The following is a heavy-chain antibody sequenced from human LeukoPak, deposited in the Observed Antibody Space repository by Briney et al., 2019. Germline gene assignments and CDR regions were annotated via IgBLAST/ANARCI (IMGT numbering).Heavy chain of an antibody. Sequence: GGSLRLSCAASGFTFSSYGMHWVRQAPGKGLEWVALIWYDGTNKYYADSVKGRCTISRDNSKNTLYMQMNSLRAEDTAVYYCARDVLSYDILTGYLFGGNWGQGTLVTVSS. CDR3: ARDVLSYDILTGYLFGGN. CDR1: GFTFSSYG. D-gene: IGHD3-9*01. V-gene: IGHV3-33*01. J-gene: IGHJ4*02. CDR2: IWYDGTNK.